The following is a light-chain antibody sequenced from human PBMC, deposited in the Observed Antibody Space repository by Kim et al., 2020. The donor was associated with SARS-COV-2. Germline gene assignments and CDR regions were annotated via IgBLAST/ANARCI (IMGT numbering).Light chain of an antibody. Sequence: QSALTQPASVSGSPGQSITISCTGTSSDVGGYNYVSWYQQHPGKAHKLMIYDVSKRPSGVSNRFSGSKSGNTASLTISGRQAEDEADYYCSSYTSSSTYVFGTGTKV. V-gene: IGLV2-14*01. CDR2: DVS. J-gene: IGLJ1*01. CDR3: SSYTSSSTYV. CDR1: SSDVGGYNY.